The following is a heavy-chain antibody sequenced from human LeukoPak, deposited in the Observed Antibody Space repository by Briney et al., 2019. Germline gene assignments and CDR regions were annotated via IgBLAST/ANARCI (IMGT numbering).Heavy chain of an antibody. J-gene: IGHJ5*02. D-gene: IGHD6-13*01. Sequence: PSETLSLTCAVSGGSISSSSYYWGWTRQPPGEGLEWIGSMYHSGNTQYNPSLKSRVAISVDTSKDQFSLKLSSVTAEDTAVYYCARVTRYPAIAVAGFDPWGQGTLVTVSS. CDR2: MYHSGNT. CDR1: GGSISSSSYY. CDR3: ARVTRYPAIAVAGFDP. V-gene: IGHV4-39*01.